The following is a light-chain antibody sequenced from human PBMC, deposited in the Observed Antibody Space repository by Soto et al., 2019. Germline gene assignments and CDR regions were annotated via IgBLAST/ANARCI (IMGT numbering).Light chain of an antibody. CDR3: QQRSSSLT. CDR2: DAS. V-gene: IGKV3-11*01. CDR1: QSVGSY. Sequence: EIVLTQSPATLSLSPGDRATLSCRASQSVGSYLGWYQQKPGQAPRLLIYDASNRATGTPARFSGSGSGTEFTLTISSLEPEDFAVYFCQQRSSSLTFGGGTKVDIK. J-gene: IGKJ4*01.